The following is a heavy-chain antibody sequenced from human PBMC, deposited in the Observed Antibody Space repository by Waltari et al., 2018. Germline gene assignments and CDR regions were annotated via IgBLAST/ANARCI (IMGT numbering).Heavy chain of an antibody. V-gene: IGHV3-7*01. CDR3: ARILCDGSKCYNGLDV. J-gene: IGHJ6*02. CDR2: IKQDGTEK. CDR1: GFMFGPHW. Sequence: VQLVESGGGVIQSGGSLRLSCAAPGFMFGPHWLGWVRQAPGKGLEWVANIKQDGTEKIYVNSVKGRFTILRDNAKNSLFLQMNSLRADDTGVYYCARILCDGSKCYNGLDVWGQGTAVTVSS. D-gene: IGHD3-10*01.